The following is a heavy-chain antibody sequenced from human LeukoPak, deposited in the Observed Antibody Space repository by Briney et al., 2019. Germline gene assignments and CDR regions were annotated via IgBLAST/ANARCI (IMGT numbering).Heavy chain of an antibody. CDR3: AKGVYSVFPDSRVLDY. Sequence: PGGSLRLSCAASGFTFSSFGMTWVRQAPGKGLEWVSTISGSGGITYYADSVKGRFTISRDNSKNTLYLQVSSLRAEDTAVYFCAKGVYSVFPDSRVLDYWGQGTLVTVSS. CDR1: GFTFSSFG. V-gene: IGHV3-23*01. D-gene: IGHD5/OR15-5a*01. J-gene: IGHJ4*02. CDR2: ISGSGGIT.